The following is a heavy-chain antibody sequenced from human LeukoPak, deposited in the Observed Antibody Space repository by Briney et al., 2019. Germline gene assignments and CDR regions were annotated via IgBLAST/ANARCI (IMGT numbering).Heavy chain of an antibody. Sequence: GGSLRLSCAASGFTFSSYAMHWVRQAPGKGLEWVAVISYDGSNKYYADSVKGRFTISRDNSKNTLYLQMNSLRAEDTAVYYCARDPSPGPVRYNWNQWGQGTLVTVSS. CDR1: GFTFSSYA. CDR3: ARDPSPGPVRYNWNQ. D-gene: IGHD1-20*01. J-gene: IGHJ4*02. V-gene: IGHV3-30-3*01. CDR2: ISYDGSNK.